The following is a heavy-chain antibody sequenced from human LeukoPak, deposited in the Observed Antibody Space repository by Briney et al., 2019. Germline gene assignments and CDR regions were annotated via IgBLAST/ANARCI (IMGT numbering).Heavy chain of an antibody. CDR1: GGTFSSYA. V-gene: IGHV1-69*13. Sequence: SVKVSCKASGGTFSSYAISWVRQAPGQGLEWMGGIIPIFGTANHAQKFQGRVTITADESTSTAYMELSSLRSDDTAVYYCARDRPGGVAAAGLFDYWGQGTLVTVSS. CDR3: ARDRPGGVAAAGLFDY. J-gene: IGHJ4*02. CDR2: IIPIFGTA. D-gene: IGHD6-13*01.